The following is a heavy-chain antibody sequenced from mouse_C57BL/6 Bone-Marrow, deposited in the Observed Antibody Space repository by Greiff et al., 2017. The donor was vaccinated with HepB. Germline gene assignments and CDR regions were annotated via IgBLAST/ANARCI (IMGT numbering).Heavy chain of an antibody. V-gene: IGHV1-61*01. CDR2: IYPSDSET. D-gene: IGHD1-1*01. Sequence: VQLQQPGAELVRPGSSVKLSCKASGYTFTSYWMDWVKQRPGQGLEWIGNIYPSDSETHYNQKFKDKATLTVDKSSSTAYRQRSSLTAEDSAVDDGARSDYYGRGVADWGQGTLGTGSA. J-gene: IGHJ3*01. CDR1: GYTFTSYW. CDR3: ARSDYYGRGVAD.